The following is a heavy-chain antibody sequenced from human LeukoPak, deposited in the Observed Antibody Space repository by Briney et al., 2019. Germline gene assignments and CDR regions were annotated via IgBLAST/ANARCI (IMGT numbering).Heavy chain of an antibody. CDR3: ERHDFADYSSFDP. D-gene: IGHD4/OR15-4a*01. V-gene: IGHV4-39*01. Sequence: SETLSLTCSVSGGSMSSGSYYWGWIRQPPGKGLEWIGTIYYSGSAYYSPSLKSRVTISVDKSEKQFSLKLNSVTAADTAVYYCERHDFADYSSFDPWGQGALVTVSS. CDR2: IYYSGSA. J-gene: IGHJ5*02. CDR1: GGSMSSGSYY.